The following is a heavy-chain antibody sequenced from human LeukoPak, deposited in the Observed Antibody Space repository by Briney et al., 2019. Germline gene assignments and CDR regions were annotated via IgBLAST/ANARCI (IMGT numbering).Heavy chain of an antibody. CDR3: ARGSGSGTYHFDY. D-gene: IGHD3-10*01. CDR2: IYSSVST. J-gene: IGHJ4*02. Sequence: PSETLSLTCTVSGDSVSTYYWSWIRQPAGKGLEWIGRIYSSVSTNYNPSLKSRVTMSVDTSMNQFSLKVRSVPAADTAVYYCARGSGSGTYHFDYWGQGTLVTVSS. CDR1: GDSVSTYY. V-gene: IGHV4-4*07.